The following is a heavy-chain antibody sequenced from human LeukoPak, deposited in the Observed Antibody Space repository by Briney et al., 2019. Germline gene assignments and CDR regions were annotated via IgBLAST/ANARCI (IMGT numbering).Heavy chain of an antibody. CDR3: AVHYYGSGSIDY. CDR1: GGTFSSYA. J-gene: IGHJ4*02. Sequence: SVKVSCKASGGTFSSYAISWVRQAPGQGLEWMGGIIPIFGTANYAQKFQGRVTITADESTSTAYMELSSLRSEDTAVYYCAVHYYGSGSIDYWGQGTLVTVSS. V-gene: IGHV1-69*01. CDR2: IIPIFGTA. D-gene: IGHD3-10*01.